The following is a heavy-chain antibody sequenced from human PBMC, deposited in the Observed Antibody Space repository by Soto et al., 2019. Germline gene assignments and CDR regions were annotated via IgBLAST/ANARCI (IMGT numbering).Heavy chain of an antibody. V-gene: IGHV3-72*01. J-gene: IGHJ4*02. CDR2: SRNKANSYST. CDR3: ARFSGSYTRGLDY. CDR1: GFTFSDHY. Sequence: EVQLVESGGGLVQPGGSLRLSCSASGFTFSDHYMDWVRQAPGKGLEWVGRSRNKANSYSTEYAASVKSRFTISRDESKNSLYLQMNSLKTEDTAVYYCARFSGSYTRGLDYWGQGPLVTVSS. D-gene: IGHD1-26*01.